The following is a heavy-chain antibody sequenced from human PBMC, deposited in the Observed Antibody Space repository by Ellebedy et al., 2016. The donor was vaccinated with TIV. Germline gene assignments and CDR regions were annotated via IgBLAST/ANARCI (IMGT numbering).Heavy chain of an antibody. CDR1: GYTFTSDY. CDR3: ARIGYSAAEFDF. D-gene: IGHD1-26*01. J-gene: IGHJ4*02. Sequence: AASVKVSCKASGYTFTSDYTHWVRQAPGQGLEGMGIINTSGGSTTYAQKFQGRVTMTRDTSTSTVYMELSSLRSEDTAIYYCARIGYSAAEFDFWGQGTLVTVSS. CDR2: INTSGGST. V-gene: IGHV1-46*03.